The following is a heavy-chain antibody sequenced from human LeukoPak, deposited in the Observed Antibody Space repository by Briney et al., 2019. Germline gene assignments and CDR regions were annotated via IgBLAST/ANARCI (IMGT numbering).Heavy chain of an antibody. CDR2: IYYSGST. CDR1: GGPISSYY. Sequence: SETLSLTCTVSGGPISSYYWSWIRQPSGKGLEWIGYIYYSGSTNYNPSLKSRVTISVDTSKNQFSLKLSSVTAADTAVYYCARRAFTHFDYWGQGTLVTVSS. CDR3: ARRAFTHFDY. D-gene: IGHD2-15*01. V-gene: IGHV4-59*12. J-gene: IGHJ4*02.